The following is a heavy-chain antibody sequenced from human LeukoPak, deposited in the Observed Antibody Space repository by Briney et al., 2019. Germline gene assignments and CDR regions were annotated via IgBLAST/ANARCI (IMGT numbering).Heavy chain of an antibody. CDR2: FSGSGGST. V-gene: IGHV3-23*01. D-gene: IGHD2-15*01. J-gene: IGHJ5*02. Sequence: PGGSLRLSCAASGFTFSTYAMNWVRRAPGKGLGGVAAFSGSGGSTYYADSVKGRFTISRDNSKNTLYLQMNSLRAEDTAVYYCAKKGSGARSWFDPWGQGTLVTVSS. CDR3: AKKGSGARSWFDP. CDR1: GFTFSTYA.